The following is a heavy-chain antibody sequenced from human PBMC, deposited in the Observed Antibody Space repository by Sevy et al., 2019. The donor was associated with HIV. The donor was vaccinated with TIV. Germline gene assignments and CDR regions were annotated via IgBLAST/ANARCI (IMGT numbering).Heavy chain of an antibody. Sequence: GGSLRLSCAASGFTFSSYAMSWVRQAPGKGLEWVSAISGSGGSTYYAYSVKGRFTISRDNSKNTLYLQMNSLRAEDTAVYYCARGGYYYYYYMDVWGKGTTVTVSS. CDR3: ARGGYYYYYYMDV. V-gene: IGHV3-23*01. CDR2: ISGSGGST. J-gene: IGHJ6*03. CDR1: GFTFSSYA.